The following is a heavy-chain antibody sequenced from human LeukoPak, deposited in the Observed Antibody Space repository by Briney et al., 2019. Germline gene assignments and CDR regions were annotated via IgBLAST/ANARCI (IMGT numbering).Heavy chain of an antibody. Sequence: GASVKVSRKASGYTFTGYYMHWVRQAPGQGLEWMGWINPNSGGTNYAQKFQGRVTMTRDTSISTAYMELSRLRSDDTAVYYCASELGYCTNGVCYTMNLWGQGTLVTVSS. V-gene: IGHV1-2*02. CDR2: INPNSGGT. J-gene: IGHJ4*02. D-gene: IGHD2-8*01. CDR1: GYTFTGYY. CDR3: ASELGYCTNGVCYTMNL.